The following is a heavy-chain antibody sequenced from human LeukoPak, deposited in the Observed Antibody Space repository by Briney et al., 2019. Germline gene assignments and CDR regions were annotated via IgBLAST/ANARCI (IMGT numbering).Heavy chain of an antibody. D-gene: IGHD3-3*01. V-gene: IGHV4-34*01. CDR1: GGSFSGYY. Sequence: PSETLSLTCAVYGGSFSGYYWSWIRQPPGKGLEWIGEINHSGSTNYNPSLKSRVTISVDTSKNQFSLKLSSVTAADTAVYYCARGPRLDYDFWSGYYRGRYDFDYWGQGTLVTVSS. J-gene: IGHJ4*02. CDR2: INHSGST. CDR3: ARGPRLDYDFWSGYYRGRYDFDY.